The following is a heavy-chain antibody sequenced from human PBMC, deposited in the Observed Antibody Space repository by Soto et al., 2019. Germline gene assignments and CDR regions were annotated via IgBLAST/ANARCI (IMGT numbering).Heavy chain of an antibody. D-gene: IGHD1-7*01. V-gene: IGHV1-69*06. Sequence: AGKVCCKASGGTFSSYSISWVRQAPGQGLEWMGGIIPIFGTANYAQKFQGRVTITADKSTSTAYMELSSLRSEDTAVYYCELTSTYYYYGMDVWGQGTTVTVSS. J-gene: IGHJ6*02. CDR3: ELTSTYYYYGMDV. CDR2: IIPIFGTA. CDR1: GGTFSSYS.